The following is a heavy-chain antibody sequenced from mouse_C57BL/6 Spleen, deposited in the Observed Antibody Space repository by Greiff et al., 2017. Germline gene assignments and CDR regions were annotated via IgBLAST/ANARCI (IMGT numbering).Heavy chain of an antibody. CDR1: GYTFTDYY. D-gene: IGHD1-1*01. Sequence: VQLKESGPELVKPGASVKISCKASGYTFTDYYMNWVKQSHGKSLEWIGDINPNNGGTSYNQKFKGKATLTVDKSSSTAYMELRSLTSEDSAVYYCARDYGSSYGNAMDYWGQGTSVTVSS. CDR3: ARDYGSSYGNAMDY. CDR2: INPNNGGT. V-gene: IGHV1-26*01. J-gene: IGHJ4*01.